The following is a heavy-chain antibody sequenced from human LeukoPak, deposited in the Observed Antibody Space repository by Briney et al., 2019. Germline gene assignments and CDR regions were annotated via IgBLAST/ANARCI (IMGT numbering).Heavy chain of an antibody. CDR3: ARGGVYGSDYY. V-gene: IGHV3-15*01. D-gene: IGHD5/OR15-5a*01. CDR2: IKSKTDGGTT. J-gene: IGHJ4*02. CDR1: GFTFSNAW. Sequence: GGSLRLSCAASGFTFSNAWMSWVRQAPGKGLEWVGRIKSKTDGGTTDYTAPVKGRFTISRDDSKNTLFLQMNSLQTEDTAVYYCARGGVYGSDYYWGQGTLVTVSS.